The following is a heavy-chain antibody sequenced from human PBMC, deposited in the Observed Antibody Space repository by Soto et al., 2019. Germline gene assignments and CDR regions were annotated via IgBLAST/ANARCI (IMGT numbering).Heavy chain of an antibody. CDR3: ARGGLGGVTPDFDY. D-gene: IGHD3-16*01. CDR2: SIPIFGTA. J-gene: IGHJ4*02. V-gene: IGHV1-69*01. Sequence: QVQLVQSGAEVKKPGSSVKVSCKASGGTFSSYAISWVRQAPGQGLEWMGGSIPIFGTANYAQKFQGRVTIPADESTSTAYMALSSLRSEDTAVYYCARGGLGGVTPDFDYWGQGTLVTVSS. CDR1: GGTFSSYA.